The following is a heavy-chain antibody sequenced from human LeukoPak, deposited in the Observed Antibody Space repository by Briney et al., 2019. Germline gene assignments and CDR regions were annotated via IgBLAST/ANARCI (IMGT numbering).Heavy chain of an antibody. V-gene: IGHV1-3*01. CDR2: INAGNGNT. D-gene: IGHD3-3*01. J-gene: IGHJ6*03. CDR3: ARHYDFWSGYTYYYYMDV. CDR1: GYTFTSYA. Sequence: ASVKVSCKASGYTFTSYAMHWVRQAPGQRLEWMGWINAGNGNTKYSQKFQGRVTITRDTSASTAYMELSSLRSEDTAVYYCARHYDFWSGYTYYYYMDVWGKGTTVTVSS.